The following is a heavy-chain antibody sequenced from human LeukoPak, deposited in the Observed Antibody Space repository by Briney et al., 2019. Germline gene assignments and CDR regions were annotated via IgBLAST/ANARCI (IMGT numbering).Heavy chain of an antibody. Sequence: PSETLSLTCAVYGGSFSGYYWSWIRQPPGKGLEWIGEINHSGSTNYNPSLKSRVTISVDTSKNQFSLKLSSVTAADTAVYYCARGQWLRSSFDYWGQGTLVTVPS. CDR1: GGSFSGYY. CDR3: ARGQWLRSSFDY. CDR2: INHSGST. J-gene: IGHJ4*02. D-gene: IGHD5-18*01. V-gene: IGHV4-34*01.